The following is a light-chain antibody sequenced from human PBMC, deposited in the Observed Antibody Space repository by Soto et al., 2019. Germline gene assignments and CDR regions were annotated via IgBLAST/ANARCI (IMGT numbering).Light chain of an antibody. J-gene: IGKJ1*01. CDR1: QSLGTNF. Sequence: EIVLTQSPGTLSLSPGESGTLSCRASQSLGTNFLAWFQQKPGQAPRLLIYCASTRTTGIPDRFSGSGSGTDFTLTITRLEPEDSPVYYCQHYGVSPRTFGPGTKVQIK. CDR3: QHYGVSPRT. CDR2: CAS. V-gene: IGKV3-20*01.